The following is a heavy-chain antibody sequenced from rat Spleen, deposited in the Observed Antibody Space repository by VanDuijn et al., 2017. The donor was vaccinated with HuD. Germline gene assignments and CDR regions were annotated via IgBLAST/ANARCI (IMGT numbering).Heavy chain of an antibody. CDR1: GFTFSDYA. V-gene: IGHV5-17*01. J-gene: IGHJ1*01. D-gene: IGHD2-5*01. Sequence: EVQLVESGGGLVQPGNSLKLPCAASGFTFSDYAMAWVRQSPKKGLEWVTSISYEDFTPFYRDSVKGRFTISRDNSRNTLDLQMDSLRSEDMATYYCVRQGYLRDWYFDFWGPGTMVTVSS. CDR3: VRQGYLRDWYFDF. CDR2: ISYEDFTP.